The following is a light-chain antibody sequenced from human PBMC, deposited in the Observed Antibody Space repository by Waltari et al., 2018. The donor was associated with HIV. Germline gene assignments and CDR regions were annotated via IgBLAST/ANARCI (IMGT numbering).Light chain of an antibody. J-gene: IGLJ2*01. CDR2: ANI. V-gene: IGLV1-40*01. CDR3: QSYDSSLSAYVV. CDR1: SSNIGAGYD. Sequence: QSVLTQPPSVSAAPGQRVTISCTGTSSNIGAGYDVHWYQQLPGTAPKLLIYANIHRPSGVPDRFSVSKSATSASLAITGLQAEDEADYFCQSYDSSLSAYVVFGGGTKLTVL.